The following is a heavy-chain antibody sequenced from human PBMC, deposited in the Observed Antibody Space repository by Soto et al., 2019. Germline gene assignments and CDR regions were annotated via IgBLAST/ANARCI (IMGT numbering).Heavy chain of an antibody. V-gene: IGHV3-23*01. D-gene: IGHD2-2*01. Sequence: GGSLRLSCAASGFTFSSYAMSWVRQAPGKGLEWVSAISGSGGSTYYADSVKGRFTISRDNSKNTLYLQMNSLRAEDTAVYYCAKGAIVVVPAASYYYYGMDVWGQGTTVTVSS. J-gene: IGHJ6*02. CDR2: ISGSGGST. CDR1: GFTFSSYA. CDR3: AKGAIVVVPAASYYYYGMDV.